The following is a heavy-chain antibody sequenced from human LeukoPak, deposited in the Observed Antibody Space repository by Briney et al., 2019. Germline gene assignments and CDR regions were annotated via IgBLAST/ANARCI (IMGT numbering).Heavy chain of an antibody. CDR2: INWNGGST. D-gene: IGHD3-16*02. CDR3: ARAGSYRFDY. Sequence: GGSLRLSCAASGFTFDDYGMSWVRQAPGKGLEWVSGINWNGGSTGYADSVKGRFTISRDNAKNTLYLQMNSLRADDTAVYYCARAGSYRFDYWGQGTVVTVAS. V-gene: IGHV3-20*04. CDR1: GFTFDDYG. J-gene: IGHJ4*02.